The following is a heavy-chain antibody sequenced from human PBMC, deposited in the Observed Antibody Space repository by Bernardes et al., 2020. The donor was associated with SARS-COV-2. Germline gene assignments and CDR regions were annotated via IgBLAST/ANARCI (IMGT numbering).Heavy chain of an antibody. J-gene: IGHJ4*02. V-gene: IGHV4-30-4*08. CDR3: ARVVTYCGGGGCYYLDY. Sequence: SETLSLTCSVSGGSISSREYYWSWIRQPPGKGLEWIGHIYYSGNTYYSPSLKSRVIVSVDTSKNQFSLTLTSVTAADTAVYYCARVVTYCGGGGCYYLDYWGQGALVTVSS. D-gene: IGHD2-15*01. CDR2: IYYSGNT. CDR1: GGSISSREYY.